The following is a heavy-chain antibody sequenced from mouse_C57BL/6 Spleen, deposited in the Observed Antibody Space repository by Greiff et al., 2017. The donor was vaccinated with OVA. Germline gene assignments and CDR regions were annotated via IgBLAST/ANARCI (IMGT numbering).Heavy chain of an antibody. CDR1: GYSITSGYY. CDR3: ARDQDSSGYEFAY. Sequence: EVKLMESGPGLVKPSQSLSLTCSVTGYSITSGYYWNWIRQFPGNKLEWMGYISYDGSNNYNPSLKNRISITRDTSKNQFFLKLNSVTTEDTATYYCARDQDSSGYEFAYWGQGTLVTVSA. CDR2: ISYDGSN. D-gene: IGHD3-2*02. J-gene: IGHJ3*01. V-gene: IGHV3-6*01.